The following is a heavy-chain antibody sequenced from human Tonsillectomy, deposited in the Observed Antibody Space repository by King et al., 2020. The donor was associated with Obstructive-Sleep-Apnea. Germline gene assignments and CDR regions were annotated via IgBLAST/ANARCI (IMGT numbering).Heavy chain of an antibody. J-gene: IGHJ4*02. V-gene: IGHV3-30*04. CDR2: ISYDGSNK. D-gene: IGHD3-22*01. Sequence: VQLVESGGGVVQPGRSLRLSCAASGFTFSNYAMHWVRQAPGTGLEWVAVISYDGSNKYYADSVKGRFTISRDNSKSTLSLQMNSLTAEDTAVYYCARDASSYYSSYYCDYWGQGTLVTVSS. CDR3: ARDASSYYSSYYCDY. CDR1: GFTFSNYA.